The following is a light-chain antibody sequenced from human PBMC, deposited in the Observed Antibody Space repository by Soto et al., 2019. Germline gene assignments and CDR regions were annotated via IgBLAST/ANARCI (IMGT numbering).Light chain of an antibody. CDR1: SSDVGGYNY. J-gene: IGLJ1*01. V-gene: IGLV2-11*01. CDR3: CSYAGSPRDV. Sequence: QSVLTQPRSVSGSPGQSVTISCTGTSSDVGGYNYVSWYQHHPGKAPKVMIYDVSERPSGVPDRFSGSKSGNTASLTISGLQAEDEADYYCCSYAGSPRDVFGTGTKLTVL. CDR2: DVS.